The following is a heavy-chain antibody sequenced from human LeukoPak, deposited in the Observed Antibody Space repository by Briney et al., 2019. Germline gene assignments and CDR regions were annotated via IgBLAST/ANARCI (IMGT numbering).Heavy chain of an antibody. V-gene: IGHV4-34*01. CDR2: INHSGST. CDR3: ARAAAGPKTFGY. Sequence: SETLSLTCAVYGGSFSGYYWSWIRQPPGKGLEWIGEINHSGSTNYNPSLKSRVTISVDTSKNQFSLKLSSVTAADTAVYYCARAAAGPKTFGYWGQGTLVTVSS. D-gene: IGHD6-13*01. J-gene: IGHJ4*02. CDR1: GGSFSGYY.